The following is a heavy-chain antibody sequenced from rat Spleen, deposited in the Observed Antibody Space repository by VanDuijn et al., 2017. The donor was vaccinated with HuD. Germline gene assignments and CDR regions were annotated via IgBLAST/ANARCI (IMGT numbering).Heavy chain of an antibody. CDR1: GFSLTDYS. V-gene: IGHV2S63*01. CDR2: MWNGGST. D-gene: IGHD1-7*01. J-gene: IGHJ2*01. CDR3: ASSYY. Sequence: EVQLKESGPGLVQPSQTLSLTCTVSGFSLTDYSVHWVRQPPGKGLEWMGVMWNGGSTAYNSALKSRLSISRDTSKSQVFLKMNSLQTEDTAMYFWASSYYWGQGVMVTVSS.